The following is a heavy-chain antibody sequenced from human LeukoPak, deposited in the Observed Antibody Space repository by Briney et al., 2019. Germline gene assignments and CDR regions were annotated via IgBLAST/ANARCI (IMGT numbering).Heavy chain of an antibody. CDR3: ARDNYYYGSGSAYDY. CDR1: GGSISSYY. V-gene: IGHV4-59*01. Sequence: PSETLSLTCTVSGGSISSYYWSWIRQPPGKGLEWIGDIYYSGSTNYNPSLKSRVTISVDTSKNQFSLKLSSVTAADTAVYYCARDNYYYGSGSAYDYWGQGTLVTVSS. CDR2: IYYSGST. J-gene: IGHJ4*02. D-gene: IGHD3-10*01.